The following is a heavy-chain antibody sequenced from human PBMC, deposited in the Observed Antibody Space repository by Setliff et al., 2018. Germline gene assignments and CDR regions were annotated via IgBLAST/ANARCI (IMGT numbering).Heavy chain of an antibody. V-gene: IGHV1-18*01. CDR3: ARRLPYYGMDV. J-gene: IGHJ6*02. D-gene: IGHD2-15*01. CDR1: GYTFSNYG. Sequence: ASVKVSCKTSGYTFSNYGVSWVRQAPGQGLEWMGWISGYDGDTKYAQNLHGRVTMTTDTSTTTAYMELRSLRSDDTAIYFCARRLPYYGMDVWGQGTTVTVSS. CDR2: ISGYDGDT.